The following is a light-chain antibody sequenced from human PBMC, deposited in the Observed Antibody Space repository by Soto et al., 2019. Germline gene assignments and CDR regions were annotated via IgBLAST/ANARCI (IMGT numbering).Light chain of an antibody. CDR2: AAS. Sequence: DIQLTQSPSFLSASVGARVTITCRASQGISSYLAWYQQKPGKAPKLLIYAASTLQSGVPSRFSGSGSGTEFTLTISSLQPEDFATYYCQHLDSYSTFGQGTRLEIK. CDR1: QGISSY. V-gene: IGKV1-9*01. CDR3: QHLDSYST. J-gene: IGKJ5*01.